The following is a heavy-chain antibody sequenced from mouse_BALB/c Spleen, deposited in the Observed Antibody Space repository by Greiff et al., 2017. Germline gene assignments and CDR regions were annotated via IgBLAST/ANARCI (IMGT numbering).Heavy chain of an antibody. J-gene: IGHJ2*01. Sequence: EVKLMESGPELVKPGASVKISCKASGYTFTDYNMHWVKQSHGKSLEWIGYIYPYNGGTGYNQKFKSKATLTVDNSSSTAYMELRSLTSEDSAVYYCAPISDGYYNSFDYWGQGTTLTVSS. CDR3: APISDGYYNSFDY. V-gene: IGHV1S29*02. CDR1: GYTFTDYN. CDR2: IYPYNGGT. D-gene: IGHD2-3*01.